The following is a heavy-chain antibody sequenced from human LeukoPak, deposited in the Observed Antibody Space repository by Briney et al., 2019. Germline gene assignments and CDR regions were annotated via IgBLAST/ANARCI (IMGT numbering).Heavy chain of an antibody. J-gene: IGHJ5*02. CDR3: AREGAPAAIYVHWFDP. D-gene: IGHD2-2*01. CDR2: IWYDGSNK. CDR1: GFTFSSYG. V-gene: IGHV3-33*01. Sequence: PGRSLRLSCAASGFTFSSYGMHWVRQAPGKGLEWVAVIWYDGSNKYYADSVKGRFTISRDNSKNTLYLQMNSLRAEDTAVYYCAREGAPAAIYVHWFDPWGQGTLVTVPS.